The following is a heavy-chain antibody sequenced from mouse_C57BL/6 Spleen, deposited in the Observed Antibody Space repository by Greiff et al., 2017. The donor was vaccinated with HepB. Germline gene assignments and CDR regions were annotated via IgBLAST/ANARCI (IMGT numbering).Heavy chain of an antibody. D-gene: IGHD1-1*01. Sequence: SGAELVRPGASVKLSCTASGFNIKDDYMQWVKQRPEQGLEWIGWIDPENGATEYASKFQGKATITADTSSNTAYLQLSSLTSEDTAVYYCTRYGSSRHWYFDVWGTGTTVTVSS. CDR3: TRYGSSRHWYFDV. J-gene: IGHJ1*03. CDR1: GFNIKDDY. V-gene: IGHV14-4*01. CDR2: IDPENGAT.